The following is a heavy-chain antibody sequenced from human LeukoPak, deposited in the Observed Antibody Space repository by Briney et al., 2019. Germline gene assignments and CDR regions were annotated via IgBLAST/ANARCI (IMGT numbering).Heavy chain of an antibody. V-gene: IGHV3-48*03. CDR2: ISSSGNVI. Sequence: AGGSLRLSCAASRFTFSSYEMYWVRQAPGKGLEWVSYISSSGNVIYYADSVKGRFTISRDNADNSLYLQMNSLRAEDTAVYYCARDIDCSGGTCFDYWGQGTLVTVSS. J-gene: IGHJ4*02. D-gene: IGHD2-15*01. CDR3: ARDIDCSGGTCFDY. CDR1: RFTFSSYE.